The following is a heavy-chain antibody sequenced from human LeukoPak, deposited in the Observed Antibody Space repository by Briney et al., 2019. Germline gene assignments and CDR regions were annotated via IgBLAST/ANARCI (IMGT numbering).Heavy chain of an antibody. CDR1: GGTFSSYA. CDR2: INTNTGNP. CDR3: ASLSGSSPEPFDY. V-gene: IGHV7-4-1*02. D-gene: IGHD1-26*01. J-gene: IGHJ4*02. Sequence: ASVKVSCKASGGTFSSYAISWVRQAPGQGLEWMGWINTNTGNPTYAQGFTGRFVFSLDTSVSTAYLQISSLKAEDTAVYYCASLSGSSPEPFDYWGQGTLVTVSS.